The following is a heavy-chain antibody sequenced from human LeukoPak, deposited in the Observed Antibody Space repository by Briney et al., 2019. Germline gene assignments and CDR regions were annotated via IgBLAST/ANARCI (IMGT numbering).Heavy chain of an antibody. CDR1: GFTFSSYG. CDR2: IWYDGSNK. J-gene: IGHJ4*02. CDR3: ARDPAATLDY. V-gene: IGHV3-33*01. Sequence: QTGGSLRLSCAASGFTFSSYGMLWVRQAPGKGLEWVAVIWYDGSNKYYADSVKGRFTISRDNSKNTLYLQMNSLRAEDTAVYYCARDPAATLDYWGQGTLVTVSS. D-gene: IGHD2-15*01.